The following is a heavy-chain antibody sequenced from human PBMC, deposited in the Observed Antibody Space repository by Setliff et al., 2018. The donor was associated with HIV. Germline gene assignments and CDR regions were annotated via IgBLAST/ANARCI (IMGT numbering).Heavy chain of an antibody. V-gene: IGHV4-59*08. CDR2: IYDVGVT. Sequence: SETLSLTCTVSGGSLRTFHWTWLRQAPGKGLEWLGHIYDVGVTNYNPSLKNRVTISLDASQTRCSLTLASVTATDTAVYFCAKRRGSGTLYDAFDPWGQGILVTVPS. D-gene: IGHD3-10*01. CDR1: GGSLRTFH. J-gene: IGHJ5*02. CDR3: AKRRGSGTLYDAFDP.